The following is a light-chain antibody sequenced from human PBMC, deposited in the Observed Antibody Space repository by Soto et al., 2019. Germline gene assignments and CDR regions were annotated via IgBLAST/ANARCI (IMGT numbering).Light chain of an antibody. CDR1: QGIGNA. CDR2: GAS. V-gene: IGKV1-6*01. Sequence: AIQMTQSPSSLSASVGDRVTISCRASQGIGNALGWYQQKPGKPPKVLIYGASNLQSGVPPRFSGGGSGTEFTLSISSLQSEDFAVYYCQQYYDWPQTFGQGTKVDIK. CDR3: QQYYDWPQT. J-gene: IGKJ1*01.